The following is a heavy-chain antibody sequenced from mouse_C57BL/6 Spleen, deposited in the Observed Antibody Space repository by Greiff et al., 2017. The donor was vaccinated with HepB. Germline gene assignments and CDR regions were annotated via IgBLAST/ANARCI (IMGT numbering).Heavy chain of an antibody. CDR3: ARMRLPYWYFDV. J-gene: IGHJ1*03. V-gene: IGHV1-50*01. CDR1: GYTFTSYW. CDR2: IDPSDSYT. D-gene: IGHD2-2*01. Sequence: QVQLKQPGAELVKPGASVKLSCKASGYTFTSYWMQWVKQRPGQGLEWIGEIDPSDSYTNYNQKFKGKATLTVDTSSSTAYMQLSSLTSEDSAVYYCARMRLPYWYFDVWGTGTTVTVSS.